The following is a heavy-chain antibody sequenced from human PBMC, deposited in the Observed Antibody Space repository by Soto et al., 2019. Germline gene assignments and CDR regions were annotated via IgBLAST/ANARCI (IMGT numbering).Heavy chain of an antibody. CDR3: AKGAIPLDRIAVAGHFDY. CDR1: GFTFDDYA. D-gene: IGHD6-19*01. Sequence: PGGSLRLSCAASGFTFDDYAMHWVRQAPGKGLEWVSGISWNSGSIGYADSVKGRFTISRDNAKNSLYLQMNSLRAEDTALYYCAKGAIPLDRIAVAGHFDYWGQGTLVTVSS. CDR2: ISWNSGSI. V-gene: IGHV3-9*01. J-gene: IGHJ4*02.